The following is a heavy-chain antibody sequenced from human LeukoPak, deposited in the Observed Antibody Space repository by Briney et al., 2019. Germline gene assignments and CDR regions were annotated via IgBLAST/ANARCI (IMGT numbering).Heavy chain of an antibody. D-gene: IGHD2-8*01. CDR1: GASINNYY. V-gene: IGHV4-59*01. CDR3: TRVVNGGHFDY. Sequence: SETLSLTCSVSGASINNYYSTWIRQPPGKGLEWIGYVYHTGASGYHPSLKSRVAMSLDTSKNQVSLNLRSVTAADTPVYFCTRVVNGGHFDYWGQGTLVTVSS. J-gene: IGHJ4*02. CDR2: VYHTGAS.